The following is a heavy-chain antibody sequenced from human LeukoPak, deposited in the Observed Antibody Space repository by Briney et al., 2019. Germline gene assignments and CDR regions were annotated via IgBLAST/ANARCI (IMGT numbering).Heavy chain of an antibody. D-gene: IGHD2-2*01. J-gene: IGHJ6*03. CDR3: ARGYCGSTSCPTLNYYYYMDV. CDR1: GGTFSSYA. Sequence: SVKVSCKPSGGTFSSYAFSWVRQAPGQGLEWMGGIIPIFDITNYAQKFQGRVTITTDESTSTVHMELSSLRSEDTAVYYCARGYCGSTSCPTLNYYYYMDVWGKGTTVTVSS. CDR2: IIPIFDIT. V-gene: IGHV1-69*05.